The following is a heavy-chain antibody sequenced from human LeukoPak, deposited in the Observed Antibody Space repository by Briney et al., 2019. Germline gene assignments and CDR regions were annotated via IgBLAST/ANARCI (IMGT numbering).Heavy chain of an antibody. CDR1: GYTFTTYA. J-gene: IGHJ4*02. D-gene: IGHD1-26*01. CDR2: INTGNGDT. Sequence: ASVKVSCKASGYTFTTYAIHWVRQAPGQRLEWLGWINTGNGDTRYSQTFQRRVTITRDTSASTAYMELCSLRPEDTAMYYCARDMGSGSLHYWGQGTLVTVSS. CDR3: ARDMGSGSLHY. V-gene: IGHV1-3*04.